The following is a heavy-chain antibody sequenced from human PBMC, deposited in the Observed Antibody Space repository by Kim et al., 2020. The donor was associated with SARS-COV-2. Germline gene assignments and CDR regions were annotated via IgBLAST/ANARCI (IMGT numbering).Heavy chain of an antibody. CDR1: GFTFSNAW. Sequence: GGSLRLSCAASGFTFSNAWMSWVRQAPGKGLEWVGRIKSKTDGGTTDYAAPVKGRFTISRDDSKNTLYLQMNSLKTEDTAVYYCTTGEDYGDYAAYAGTTPEHPFYFDYWGQGTLVTVSS. D-gene: IGHD4-17*01. J-gene: IGHJ4*02. V-gene: IGHV3-15*01. CDR3: TTGEDYGDYAAYAGTTPEHPFYFDY. CDR2: IKSKTDGGTT.